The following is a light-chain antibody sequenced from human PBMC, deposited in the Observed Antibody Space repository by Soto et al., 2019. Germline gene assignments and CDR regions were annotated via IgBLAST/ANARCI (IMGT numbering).Light chain of an antibody. CDR3: QQYSSSACT. CDR1: QSVSSN. CDR2: GAS. V-gene: IGKV3-20*01. Sequence: EIVMTQSPSTLSASLGERATLSCRASQSVSSNLAWYQQNPGQAPRLLIYGASTRATGIPDRISGSGSGTDFTLTSSRLEPEDFTVYYCQQYSSSACTFGQGTKVDIK. J-gene: IGKJ1*01.